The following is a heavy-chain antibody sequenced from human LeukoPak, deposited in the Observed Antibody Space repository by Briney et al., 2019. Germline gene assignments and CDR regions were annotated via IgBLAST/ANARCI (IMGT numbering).Heavy chain of an antibody. CDR3: AREVYSSGWYYFDY. V-gene: IGHV1-8*03. CDR2: MNPNSGNT. J-gene: IGHJ4*02. D-gene: IGHD6-19*01. Sequence: GASVKVSCKASGYTFTGYYMHWVRQATGQGLEWMGWMNPNSGNTGYAQKFQGRVTITRNTSISTAYMELSSLRSEDTAVYYCAREVYSSGWYYFDYWGQGTLVTVSS. CDR1: GYTFTGYY.